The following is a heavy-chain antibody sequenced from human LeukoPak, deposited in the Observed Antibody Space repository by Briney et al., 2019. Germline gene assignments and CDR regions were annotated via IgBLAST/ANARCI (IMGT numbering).Heavy chain of an antibody. CDR3: ARASEEVVVVITFDY. D-gene: IGHD3-22*01. CDR1: GYTFTGYY. V-gene: IGHV1-2*02. J-gene: IGHJ4*02. CDR2: INPNSGGT. Sequence: ASVKVSCKASGYTFTGYYMHRVRQAPGQGLEWMGWINPNSGGTNYAQKFQGRVTMTRDTSISTAYMELSRLRSDDTAVYYCARASEEVVVVITFDYWGQGTLVTVSS.